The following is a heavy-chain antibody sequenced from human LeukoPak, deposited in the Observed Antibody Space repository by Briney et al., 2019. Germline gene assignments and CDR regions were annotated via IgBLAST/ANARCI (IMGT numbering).Heavy chain of an antibody. Sequence: GGSLRLSCEGSGFTFSNYWMGWVRQAPGKGLQWVANIKTDGSEKYYVDSVKGRFTISRDNAKNSLYLQMNSLRAEDTAVYYCGGVSVRNWGQGTLVTVSS. J-gene: IGHJ4*02. D-gene: IGHD2-8*02. CDR3: GGVSVRN. V-gene: IGHV3-7*01. CDR2: IKTDGSEK. CDR1: GFTFSNYW.